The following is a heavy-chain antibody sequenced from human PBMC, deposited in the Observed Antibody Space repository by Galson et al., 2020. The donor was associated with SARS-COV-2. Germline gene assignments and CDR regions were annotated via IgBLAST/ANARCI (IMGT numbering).Heavy chain of an antibody. V-gene: IGHV3-23*01. J-gene: IGHJ4*02. CDR1: GFTFSRYA. CDR2: ISGGGGST. Sequence: GGSLRLSCAASGFTFSRYAMAWVRQAPGKGLEWVSGISGGGGSTYYADSVKGRFTISRDISQNTVYLQMSSLRAEDTAVYYCAKDRGNDYGDQLDFWGQGTQVIGSS. CDR3: AKDRGNDYGDQLDF. D-gene: IGHD4-17*01.